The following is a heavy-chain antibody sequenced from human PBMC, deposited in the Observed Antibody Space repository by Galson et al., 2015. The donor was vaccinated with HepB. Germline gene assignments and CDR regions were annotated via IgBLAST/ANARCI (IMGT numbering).Heavy chain of an antibody. CDR3: ARSRVLLPATRLSHLDL. CDR2: TIPILGAT. Sequence: SVKVSCKASGATSPSFTISWVRQAPGQGLEYLGWTIPILGATNYTQRFQGRVTITADRSTNTAYMDLNNLTSDDTAVYFCARSRVLLPATRLSHLDLWGPGTLVTVSS. D-gene: IGHD5-24*01. V-gene: IGHV1-69*08. CDR1: GATSPSFT. J-gene: IGHJ2*01.